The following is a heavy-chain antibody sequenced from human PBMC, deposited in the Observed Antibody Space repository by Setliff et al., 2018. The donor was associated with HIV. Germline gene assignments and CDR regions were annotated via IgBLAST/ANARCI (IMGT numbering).Heavy chain of an antibody. J-gene: IGHJ4*02. V-gene: IGHV4-38-2*01. D-gene: IGHD5-18*01. Sequence: KASETLSLTCAVSGYSISSGYYWGWIRQPPGKGLEWIGSIYHSGSTYNNPSPKSRVTISVDTSKNQFSLKLTSETAADTAVYYCARTLRAAAMGYFDYWGQGTLVTVSS. CDR2: IYHSGST. CDR3: ARTLRAAAMGYFDY. CDR1: GYSISSGYY.